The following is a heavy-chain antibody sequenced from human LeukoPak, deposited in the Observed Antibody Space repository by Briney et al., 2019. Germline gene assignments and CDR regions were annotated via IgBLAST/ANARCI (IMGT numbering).Heavy chain of an antibody. CDR2: ISYDGSNK. D-gene: IGHD6-6*01. V-gene: IGHV3-30*01. J-gene: IGHJ4*02. CDR3: ARGGSEYSSSFFDY. CDR1: GFTFSSYA. Sequence: GRSLRLSCAASGFTFSSYAMHWVRQAPGKGLEWVAVISYDGSNKYYADSMKGRFTISRDNSKNTLYLQMNSLRAEDTAVYYCARGGSEYSSSFFDYWGQGTLVTVSS.